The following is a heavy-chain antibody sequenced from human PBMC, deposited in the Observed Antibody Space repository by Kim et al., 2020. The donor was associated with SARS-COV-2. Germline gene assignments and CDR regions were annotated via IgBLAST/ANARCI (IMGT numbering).Heavy chain of an antibody. J-gene: IGHJ4*02. V-gene: IGHV1-2*02. CDR3: ARESIAAAGYHFDD. D-gene: IGHD6-13*01. Sequence: YAQKFQGRVTVTRDTSISTAYMELSRLRSDDTAVYYCARESIAAAGYHFDDWGQGTLVTVSS.